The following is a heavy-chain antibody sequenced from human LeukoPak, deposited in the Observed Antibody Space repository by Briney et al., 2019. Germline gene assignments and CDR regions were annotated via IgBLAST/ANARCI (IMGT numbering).Heavy chain of an antibody. J-gene: IGHJ4*02. V-gene: IGHV3-48*03. CDR1: GFTFSNYV. CDR3: ARGLTYYDILTGFHDRLDFFEY. D-gene: IGHD3-9*01. Sequence: PGGSLRLSCAASGFTFSNYVMNWVRQAPGKGLDWVSHITGSGSTIYYADSVRGRFTISRDNAKKSLYLQMNSLRAEDTAVYYCARGLTYYDILTGFHDRLDFFEYWGQGTLVTVSS. CDR2: ITGSGSTI.